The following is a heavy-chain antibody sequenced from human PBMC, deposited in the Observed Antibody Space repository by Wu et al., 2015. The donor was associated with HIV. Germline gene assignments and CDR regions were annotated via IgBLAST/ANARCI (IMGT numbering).Heavy chain of an antibody. CDR3: ARAYCSSTSCYIAWFDP. CDR2: INPNSGGT. D-gene: IGHD2-2*02. V-gene: IGHV1-2*02. CDR1: GYTFTSFY. Sequence: QIQLVQSGAEVKKPGASVKVSCKASGYTFTSFYMHWVRQAPGQGLEWMGWINPNSGGTNYAQKFQGRVTMTRDTSISTAYMELSRLRSDDTAVYYCARAYCSSTSCYIAWFDPWGQGTLVTVSS. J-gene: IGHJ5*02.